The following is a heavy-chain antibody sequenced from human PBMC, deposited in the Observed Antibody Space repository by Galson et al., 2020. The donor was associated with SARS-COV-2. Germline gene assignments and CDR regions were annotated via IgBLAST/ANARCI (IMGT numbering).Heavy chain of an antibody. CDR1: GFTFSSYS. V-gene: IGHV3-21*01. CDR3: ARADHPTDGYDILTGYSDGFDY. J-gene: IGHJ4*02. Sequence: GGSLRLSCAASGFTFSSYSMNWVRQAPGKGLEWVSSISSSSSYIYYADTVKGRFTISRDNAKNSLYLQMNSLRAEDTAVYYCARADHPTDGYDILTGYSDGFDYWGQGTLVTVSS. D-gene: IGHD3-9*01. CDR2: ISSSSSYI.